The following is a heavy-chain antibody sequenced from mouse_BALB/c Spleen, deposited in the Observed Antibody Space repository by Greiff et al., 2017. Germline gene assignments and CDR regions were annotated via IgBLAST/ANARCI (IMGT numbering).Heavy chain of an antibody. CDR1: GFTFSNYW. V-gene: IGHV6-6*02. D-gene: IGHD2-14*01. Sequence: EVQGVESGGGLVQPGGSMKLSCVASGFTFSNYWMNWVRQSPEKGLEWVAEIRLKSNNYATHYAESVKGRFTISRDDSKSSVYLQMNNLRAEDTGIYYCTSSPVRRKYFDVWGAGTTVTVSS. J-gene: IGHJ1*01. CDR2: IRLKSNNYAT. CDR3: TSSPVRRKYFDV.